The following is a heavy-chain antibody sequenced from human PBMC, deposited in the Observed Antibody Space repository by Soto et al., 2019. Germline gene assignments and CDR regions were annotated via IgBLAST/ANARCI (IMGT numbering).Heavy chain of an antibody. D-gene: IGHD5-12*01. CDR2: IYYSGST. CDR1: GGSISSGGYY. V-gene: IGHV4-31*03. Sequence: SETLSLTCTVSGGSISSGGYYWSWIRQHPGKGLEWIGYIYYSGSTYYNPSLKSRVTISVDTSKNQFSLKLSSVTAADTAVCYCARARYSGYDWWVTNRNDAFDIWGQGTMVTVSS. CDR3: ARARYSGYDWWVTNRNDAFDI. J-gene: IGHJ3*02.